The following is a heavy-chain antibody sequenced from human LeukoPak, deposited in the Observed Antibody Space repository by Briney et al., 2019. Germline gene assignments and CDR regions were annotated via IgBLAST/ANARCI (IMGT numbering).Heavy chain of an antibody. CDR1: GFTFSSYA. D-gene: IGHD2-2*01. CDR3: AAPRPYCSSTSCHPYYYYGMDV. J-gene: IGHJ6*02. CDR2: ISGSGGST. Sequence: GGSLRLSCAASGFTFSSYAMSWVRQAPGKGLEWVSAISGSGGSTYYADSVKGRFTISRDNSKNTLYLQMNSLRAEDTAVYYCAAPRPYCSSTSCHPYYYYGMDVWGQGTTVTVSS. V-gene: IGHV3-23*01.